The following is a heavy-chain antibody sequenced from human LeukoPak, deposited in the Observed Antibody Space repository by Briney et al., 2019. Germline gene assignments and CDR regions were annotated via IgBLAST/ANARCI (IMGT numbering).Heavy chain of an antibody. Sequence: PGGSLRLSCAASGFTFSSNGMHWVRRAPGKGLEWVAFIQNDGNSKKYGDSVKGRFTISRDNSMNTLYLQMNSLRPEDTAVYYCARDWGTSSLYLVNWGQGTLVTVSS. CDR1: GFTFSSNG. V-gene: IGHV3-30*02. CDR3: ARDWGTSSLYLVN. CDR2: IQNDGNSK. J-gene: IGHJ4*02. D-gene: IGHD6-6*01.